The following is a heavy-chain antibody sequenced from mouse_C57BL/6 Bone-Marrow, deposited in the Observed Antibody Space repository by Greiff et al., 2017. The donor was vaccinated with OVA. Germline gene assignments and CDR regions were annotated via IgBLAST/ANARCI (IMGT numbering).Heavy chain of an antibody. J-gene: IGHJ3*01. Sequence: QVQLQQSGAELMKPGASVKLSCKATGYTFPGYWIEWVKPRPGHGLEWIGELLPGSGSTNYNEKFKGKATFTADTSSNPAYMQLSRLTTEDSAIYYCARCDGYYSWFAYWGQGTLVTVSA. CDR2: LLPGSGST. CDR1: GYTFPGYW. D-gene: IGHD2-3*01. CDR3: ARCDGYYSWFAY. V-gene: IGHV1-9*01.